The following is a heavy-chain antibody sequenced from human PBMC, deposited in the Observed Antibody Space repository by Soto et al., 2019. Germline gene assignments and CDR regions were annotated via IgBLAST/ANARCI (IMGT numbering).Heavy chain of an antibody. CDR2: MNPKSGNT. D-gene: IGHD4-4*01. J-gene: IGHJ2*01. CDR1: GYTFIDYH. Sequence: QLQLLQSGAEVKKPGASVKVSCKGSGYTFIDYHIRWVRQAAGQGLEWMGWMNPKSGNTGYAQKFQGRVSSTRGTAIRTAYMELNSPTTEDGGVYSCARGLEYSIRDLHWDFDLWGRGTIVTVSS. V-gene: IGHV1-8*01. CDR3: ARGLEYSIRDLHWDFDL.